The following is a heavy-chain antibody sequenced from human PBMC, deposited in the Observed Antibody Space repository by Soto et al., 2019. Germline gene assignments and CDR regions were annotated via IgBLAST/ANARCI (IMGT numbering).Heavy chain of an antibody. D-gene: IGHD5-18*01. J-gene: IGHJ4*02. Sequence: PSETLSLTCTVSGGSITSYYWSWIRQPPGKGLEWIGYIYFSGSANYNPSLKSRVTISVDTSKNQFSLKLSSVTAADTAVYYCARHRYSYGVYYFDYWGQGTLVTSPQ. V-gene: IGHV4-59*08. CDR2: IYFSGSA. CDR1: GGSITSYY. CDR3: ARHRYSYGVYYFDY.